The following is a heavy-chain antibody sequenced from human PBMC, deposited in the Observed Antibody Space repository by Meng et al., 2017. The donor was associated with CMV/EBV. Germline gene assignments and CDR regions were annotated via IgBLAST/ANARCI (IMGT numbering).Heavy chain of an antibody. J-gene: IGHJ5*02. CDR2: IKQDGSEK. CDR1: GFTFSSYW. V-gene: IGHV3-7*04. Sequence: GGSLRLSCAASGFTFSSYWMSWVRQAPGKGLEWVANIKQDGSEKYYVDSVKGRFTISRDNAKNSLYLQMNSLRAEDTAVYYCARGGSNYDLAWFDPWGQGTLVTVSS. CDR3: ARGGSNYDLAWFDP. D-gene: IGHD4-11*01.